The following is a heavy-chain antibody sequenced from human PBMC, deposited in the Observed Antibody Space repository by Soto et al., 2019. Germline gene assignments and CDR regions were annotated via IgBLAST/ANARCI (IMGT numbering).Heavy chain of an antibody. J-gene: IGHJ6*02. CDR1: GYTFTSYY. D-gene: IGHD3-3*01. CDR3: ARGGDNVLRFLEWSLASYYYYGMDV. CDR2: INPSGGST. V-gene: IGHV1-46*01. Sequence: ASVKVSCKASGYTFTSYYMHWVRQAPGQGLEWMGIINPSGGSTSYAQKFQGRVTMTRDTSTSTVYMELSSLRSEDTAVYYCARGGDNVLRFLEWSLASYYYYGMDVWGQGTTVTDSS.